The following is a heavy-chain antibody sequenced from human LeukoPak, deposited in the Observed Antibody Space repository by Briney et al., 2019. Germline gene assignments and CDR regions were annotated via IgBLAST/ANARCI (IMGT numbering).Heavy chain of an antibody. CDR2: FSAYNGNT. J-gene: IGHJ5*02. CDR1: GSTFTSYG. V-gene: IGHV1-18*01. CDR3: ARGFITMVRGVQNWFDP. D-gene: IGHD3-10*01. Sequence: ASVKVSCKSSGSTFTSYGISWVRHAPGQGLEWMGWFSAYNGNTNYAQKLQGRVTMTTDTSTRTAYMELRSLRSDDTAVYYCARGFITMVRGVQNWFDPWGQGTLVTVSS.